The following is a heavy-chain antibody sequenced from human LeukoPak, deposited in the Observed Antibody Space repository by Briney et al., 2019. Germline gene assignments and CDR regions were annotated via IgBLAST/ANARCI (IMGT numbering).Heavy chain of an antibody. J-gene: IGHJ3*02. CDR2: INPSGGST. CDR1: GYTFTGYY. Sequence: ASVKVSCKASGYTFTGYYMHWVRQAPGQGLEWMGIINPSGGSTSYAQKFQGRVTMTRDMSTSTVYTELSSLRSEDTAVYYCARESIAARPDAFDIWGQGTMVTVSS. V-gene: IGHV1-46*01. D-gene: IGHD6-6*01. CDR3: ARESIAARPDAFDI.